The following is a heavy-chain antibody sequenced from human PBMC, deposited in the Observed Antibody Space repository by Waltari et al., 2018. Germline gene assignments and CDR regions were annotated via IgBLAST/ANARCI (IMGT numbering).Heavy chain of an antibody. Sequence: QVQLQQWGAGLLKPSETLSLTCAVNGGSFSGYFWTWIRQPPGKGLEWIGEINHGGSTNFNPSLKSRVVISVDTSKNHFSLNLTSVIAADTAVYYCARGGSIIRGLIPRLSNYGVDVWGQGITVTVSS. CDR3: ARGGSIIRGLIPRLSNYGVDV. CDR1: GGSFSGYF. J-gene: IGHJ6*02. V-gene: IGHV4-34*01. D-gene: IGHD3-10*01. CDR2: INHGGST.